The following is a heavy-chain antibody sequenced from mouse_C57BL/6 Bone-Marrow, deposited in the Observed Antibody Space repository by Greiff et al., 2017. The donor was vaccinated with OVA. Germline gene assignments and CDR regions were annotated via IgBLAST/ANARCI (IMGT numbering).Heavy chain of an antibody. CDR3: TTDGNIGVYFDY. CDR1: GFNIKDYY. V-gene: IGHV14-1*01. J-gene: IGHJ2*01. Sequence: VQLQQSGAELVRPGASVKLSCTASGFNIKDYYMHWVKQRPEQGLEWIGRIDPEDGDTEYAPKFQGKATMTADTSSNTAYLQLSSLTSEDTAVDYCTTDGNIGVYFDYWGQGTTLTVSS. D-gene: IGHD2-1*01. CDR2: IDPEDGDT.